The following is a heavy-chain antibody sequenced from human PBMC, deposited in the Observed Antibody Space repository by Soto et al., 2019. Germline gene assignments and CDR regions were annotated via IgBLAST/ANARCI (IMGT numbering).Heavy chain of an antibody. CDR3: ARDLDSSEGAFDI. V-gene: IGHV3-21*01. D-gene: IGHD3-22*01. CDR1: GFTFSSYS. J-gene: IGHJ3*02. Sequence: GGSLRLSCAASGFTFSSYSMNWVRQAPGKGLEWVSSISSSSSYIYYADSVKGRFTISRDNAKNSLYLQMNSLRAEDTAVYYCARDLDSSEGAFDIWGQGTMVTVSS. CDR2: ISSSSSYI.